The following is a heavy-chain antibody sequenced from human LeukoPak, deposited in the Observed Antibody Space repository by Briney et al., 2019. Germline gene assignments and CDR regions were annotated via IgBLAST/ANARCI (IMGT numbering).Heavy chain of an antibody. CDR1: GYTFTSYD. D-gene: IGHD6-19*01. Sequence: GASVKVSCKASGYTFTSYDINWVRQATGQGLEWMGWMNPNSGNTGYAQKFQGRVTMTRNTSISTAYMELSSLRSEDTAVYYCARIVEYSSGWYYYYYGMDVWGQGTTVTVSS. J-gene: IGHJ6*02. CDR2: MNPNSGNT. V-gene: IGHV1-8*01. CDR3: ARIVEYSSGWYYYYYGMDV.